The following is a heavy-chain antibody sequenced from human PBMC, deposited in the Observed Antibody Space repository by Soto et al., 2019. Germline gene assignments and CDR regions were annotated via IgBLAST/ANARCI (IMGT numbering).Heavy chain of an antibody. V-gene: IGHV1-18*04. CDR2: ISAYNGNT. CDR3: ARDRPDILTGWRYYYYYGMDV. Sequence: QVQLVQSGAEVKKPGASVKVSCKASGYTFTSYGISWVRQAPGQGREWMGWISAYNGNTNYAQKLQGRVTMTTDTSTSTAYMELRSLRSDETAVYYCARDRPDILTGWRYYYYYGMDVWGQGTTVTVSS. J-gene: IGHJ6*02. D-gene: IGHD3-9*01. CDR1: GYTFTSYG.